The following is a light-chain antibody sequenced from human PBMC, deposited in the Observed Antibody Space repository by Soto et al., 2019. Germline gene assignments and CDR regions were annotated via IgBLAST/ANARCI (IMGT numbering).Light chain of an antibody. J-gene: IGKJ1*01. CDR1: QDINKN. CDR2: DAS. V-gene: IGKV1-33*01. CDR3: QQYNSYSPA. Sequence: DIPMTQSPSSLSASLGDRVTIXWQASQDINKNLIWYQQKPGKAPKLLIYDASDLETGVPSRFSGSGSGTEFTLTISSLQPDDFATYYCQQYNSYSPAFGQGTKVDI.